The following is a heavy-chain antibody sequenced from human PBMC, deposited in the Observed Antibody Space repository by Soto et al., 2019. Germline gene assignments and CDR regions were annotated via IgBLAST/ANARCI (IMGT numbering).Heavy chain of an antibody. D-gene: IGHD5-18*01. CDR3: ARGGDSYDHWYFDL. Sequence: EVQLVESGGGLVQPGGSLRLSCAASGFTFSSYEMNWVRQAPGKGLEWVSYISSSGSTIYYADSVKGRFTISRDNAKNSLYLQMNSLRAEDTAVDYCARGGDSYDHWYFDLWGRGTLVTVSS. CDR2: ISSSGSTI. J-gene: IGHJ2*01. V-gene: IGHV3-48*03. CDR1: GFTFSSYE.